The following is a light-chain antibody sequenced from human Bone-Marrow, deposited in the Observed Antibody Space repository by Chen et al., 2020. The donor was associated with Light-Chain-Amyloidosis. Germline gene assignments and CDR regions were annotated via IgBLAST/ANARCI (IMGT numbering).Light chain of an antibody. J-gene: IGLJ2*01. CDR3: SSYRSGSYVL. Sequence: SPLTHPSSVSGSPGQSITIPSAGTSSDVGGYNFVSWYQQNAGKVPRLIIYEVNQRPSGVSSRFSAYKSGNTASLTISGLQTEDEGDYYCSSYRSGSYVLFGGGTKLTVL. CDR1: SSDVGGYNF. V-gene: IGLV2-14*01. CDR2: EVN.